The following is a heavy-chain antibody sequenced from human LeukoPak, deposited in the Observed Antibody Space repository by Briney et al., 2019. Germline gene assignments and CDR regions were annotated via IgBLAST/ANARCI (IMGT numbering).Heavy chain of an antibody. CDR3: GKNKPNYFNSRVFSTY. V-gene: IGHV3-7*01. CDR2: IRHDGSEE. Sequence: PGGSLRLSCAASGFAFSSYWMTWVRQAPGKGLQWVANIRHDGSEEYYVDSVKGRFTISIDNAKNSLYLQMNSLRAEDTAVYYGGKNKPNYFNSRVFSTYWGREPW. CDR1: GFAFSSYW. D-gene: IGHD2/OR15-2a*01. J-gene: IGHJ4*02.